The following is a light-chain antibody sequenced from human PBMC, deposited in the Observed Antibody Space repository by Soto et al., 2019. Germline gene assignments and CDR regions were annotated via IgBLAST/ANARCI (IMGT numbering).Light chain of an antibody. V-gene: IGKV2-28*01. Sequence: DIVLTQSPRSLPVTPGEPASISCRSSESLLHRTGYNFLDWYLQKPGQSPHLLIYLGSIRASGGPDRVSGSGAGTEFTLKSSRVEAEDVGVYYCMQALQSRTFGQGTKVEV. J-gene: IGKJ1*01. CDR1: ESLLHRTGYNF. CDR3: MQALQSRT. CDR2: LGS.